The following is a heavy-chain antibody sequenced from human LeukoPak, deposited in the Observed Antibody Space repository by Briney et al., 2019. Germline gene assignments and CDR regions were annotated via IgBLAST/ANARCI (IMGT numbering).Heavy chain of an antibody. J-gene: IGHJ3*02. V-gene: IGHV1-46*01. CDR1: EYTFTSYY. CDR3: ARAYYYDSSGYWDAFDI. Sequence: ASVKVSCKASEYTFTSYYMHWVRQAPGQGLEWMGIINPSGGSTSYAQKFQGRVTMTRDTSTSTVYMELSSLRSEDTAVYYCARAYYYDSSGYWDAFDIWGQGTMVTVSS. D-gene: IGHD3-22*01. CDR2: INPSGGST.